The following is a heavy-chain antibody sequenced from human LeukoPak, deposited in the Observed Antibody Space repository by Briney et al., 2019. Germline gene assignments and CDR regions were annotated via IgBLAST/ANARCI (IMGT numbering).Heavy chain of an antibody. CDR3: ARVGYCSSGICYGMDV. CDR2: INTDLSST. Sequence: QPGGSLRLSCAAPGFTSSSCWMRWVRQAPGKGLVWVSRINTDLSSTSYADSVKGRFTISRDNAKDTVYLQMNSLRVEDTAVYYCARVGYCSSGICYGMDVWGPGTTVSVSS. CDR1: GFTSSSCW. D-gene: IGHD2-2*01. J-gene: IGHJ6*02. V-gene: IGHV3-74*01.